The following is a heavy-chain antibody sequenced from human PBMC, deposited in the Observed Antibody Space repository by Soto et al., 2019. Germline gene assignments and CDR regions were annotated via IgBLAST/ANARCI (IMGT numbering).Heavy chain of an antibody. CDR3: ARDLWGDCGVDCDPLDD. V-gene: IGHV4-59*01. CDR1: GVSISRYY. CDR2: LYNTGST. J-gene: IGHJ6*02. D-gene: IGHD2-21*02. Sequence: QVRLQESGAGLVKPSETLSLTCTVSGVSISRYYWSWIRQSPGKGLEWIGYLYNTGSTIYNPSLKSRVTISVDTSKNQFSLKMNSVTAADTAVYYCARDLWGDCGVDCDPLDDWGQGTTVTVSS.